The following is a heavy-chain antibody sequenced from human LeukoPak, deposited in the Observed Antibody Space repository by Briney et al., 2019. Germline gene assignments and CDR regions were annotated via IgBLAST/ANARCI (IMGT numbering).Heavy chain of an antibody. V-gene: IGHV4-59*01. D-gene: IGHD1-7*01. CDR3: ARDRTGTTNWFDP. CDR2: IYYSGST. Sequence: SETLSLTCTVSGGSISSYYWSWIWQPPGKGLEWIGYIYYSGSTNYNPSLKSRVTISVDTSKNQFSLKLSSVTAADTAVYYCARDRTGTTNWFDPWGQGTLVTVSS. CDR1: GGSISSYY. J-gene: IGHJ5*02.